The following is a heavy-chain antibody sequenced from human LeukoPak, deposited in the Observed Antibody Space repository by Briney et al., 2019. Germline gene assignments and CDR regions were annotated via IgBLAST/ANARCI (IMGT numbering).Heavy chain of an antibody. Sequence: SVKVSCKASGGTFSSYAISWVRQAPGQGLEWMGGIIPIFGTANYAQKFQGRVTITADESTSTAYMELSSLRSEDTAVYYCARDFGVPYLHYYYYYGMDVWGQGTTVTVS. CDR1: GGTFSSYA. D-gene: IGHD3-3*01. J-gene: IGHJ6*02. V-gene: IGHV1-69*13. CDR3: ARDFGVPYLHYYYYYGMDV. CDR2: IIPIFGTA.